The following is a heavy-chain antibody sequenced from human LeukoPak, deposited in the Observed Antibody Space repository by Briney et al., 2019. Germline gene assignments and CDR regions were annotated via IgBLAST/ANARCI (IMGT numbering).Heavy chain of an antibody. CDR3: ARENSSGWYGY. D-gene: IGHD6-19*01. CDR2: INPNSGGT. CDR1: GYTFTGYY. V-gene: IGHV1-2*02. Sequence: ASVKVSCEASGYTFTGYYMHWVRQAPGQGLEWMGWINPNSGGTNYARKFQGRVTMTRDTSISTAYMELSRLRSDDTAVYYCARENSSGWYGYWGQGTLVTVSS. J-gene: IGHJ4*02.